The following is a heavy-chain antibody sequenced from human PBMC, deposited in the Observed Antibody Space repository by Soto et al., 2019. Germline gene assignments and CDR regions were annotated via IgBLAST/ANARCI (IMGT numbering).Heavy chain of an antibody. V-gene: IGHV3-23*01. CDR3: AKNRGSGSYTNWNFDV. CDR1: GFTFRNYA. Sequence: EVQVLESGGGLVQPGGSLSLACAASGFTFRNYARSWVRQPAGKGWEWAATIPGGGDYTPYKDSGKGRFTISRDNSRNSVYLQMHSLRAEDTALYYCAKNRGSGSYTNWNFDVWGRGTLVTVSS. J-gene: IGHJ2*01. D-gene: IGHD1-26*01. CDR2: IPGGGDYT.